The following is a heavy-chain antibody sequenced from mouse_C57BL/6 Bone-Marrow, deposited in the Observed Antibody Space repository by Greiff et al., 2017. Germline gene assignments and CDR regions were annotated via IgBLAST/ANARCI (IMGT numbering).Heavy chain of an antibody. J-gene: IGHJ3*01. CDR1: GYTFTSYG. D-gene: IGHD2-1*01. Sequence: VKLVESGAELARPGASVKLSCKASGYTFTSYGISWVKQRTGQGLEWIGEIYPRSGNTYYNEKFKGKATLTADKSSSTAYMELRSLTSEDSAVYFCARPPHYGNYPWFAYWGQGTLVTVSA. V-gene: IGHV1-81*01. CDR2: IYPRSGNT. CDR3: ARPPHYGNYPWFAY.